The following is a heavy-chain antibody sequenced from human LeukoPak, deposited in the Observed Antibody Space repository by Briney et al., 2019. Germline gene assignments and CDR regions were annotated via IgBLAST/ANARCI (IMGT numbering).Heavy chain of an antibody. D-gene: IGHD4-17*01. V-gene: IGHV5-51*01. CDR3: ARQGPGYGDPFDY. CDR2: IYPGDSDT. Sequence: GESLKISCKGSGYSLTSYWIGWVRQMPGKGLEWMGIIYPGDSDTRYSPPFQGQVTISADKSISTAYLQWSSLKASDTAMYYCARQGPGYGDPFDYWGQGTLVTVSS. CDR1: GYSLTSYW. J-gene: IGHJ4*02.